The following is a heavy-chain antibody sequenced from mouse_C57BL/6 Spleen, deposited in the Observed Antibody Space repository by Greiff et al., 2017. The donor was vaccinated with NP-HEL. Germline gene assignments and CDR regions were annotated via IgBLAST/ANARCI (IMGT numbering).Heavy chain of an antibody. CDR2: INPNNGGT. CDR1: GYTFTDYY. V-gene: IGHV1-26*01. CDR3: ARGDDGYGGAWFAY. D-gene: IGHD2-3*01. Sequence: EVQLQQSGPVLVKPGASVKMSCKASGYTFTDYYMNWVKQSHGKSLEWIGDINPNNGGTSYNQKFKGKATLTVDKSSSTAYMELRSLTSEDSAVYYCARGDDGYGGAWFAYWGQGTLVTVSA. J-gene: IGHJ3*01.